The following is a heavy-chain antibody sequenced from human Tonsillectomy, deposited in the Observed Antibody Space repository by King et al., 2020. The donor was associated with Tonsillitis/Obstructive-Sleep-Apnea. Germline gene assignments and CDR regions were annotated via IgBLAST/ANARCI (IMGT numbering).Heavy chain of an antibody. CDR1: GGSISSSSYY. CDR2: IYYSRNT. CDR3: ARVDCTNGVCEPRPYYYYGMDV. D-gene: IGHD2-8*01. Sequence: MQLQESGPGLVKPSETLSLTCTVSGGSISSSSYYWGWVRRPPGKGLEWIGNIYYSRNTYYNPSLKSRVTISVDTSKNQFSMKLNSVTTADTAVYYCARVDCTNGVCEPRPYYYYGMDVWGQGTTVTVSS. J-gene: IGHJ6*02. V-gene: IGHV4-39*01.